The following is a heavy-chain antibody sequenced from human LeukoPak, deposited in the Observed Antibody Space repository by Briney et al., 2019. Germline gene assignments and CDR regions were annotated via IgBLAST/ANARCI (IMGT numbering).Heavy chain of an antibody. V-gene: IGHV3-30*03. CDR2: ISYDGSNK. CDR1: GFTFSSYG. Sequence: GGSLRLSCAASGFTFSSYGMHWVRQAPGKGLEWVAVISYDGSNKYYADSVKGRFTISRDNSKNTLYLQMNSLRAEDTAVYYCARHTTIFGVAIIDIWGQGTMVTVSS. CDR3: ARHTTIFGVAIIDI. J-gene: IGHJ3*02. D-gene: IGHD3-3*01.